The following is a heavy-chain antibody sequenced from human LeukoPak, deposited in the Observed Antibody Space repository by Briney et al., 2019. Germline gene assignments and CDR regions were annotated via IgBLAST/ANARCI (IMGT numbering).Heavy chain of an antibody. CDR2: IYTSGST. V-gene: IGHV4-61*02. J-gene: IGHJ6*03. CDR1: GGSISSGSYY. D-gene: IGHD2-15*01. Sequence: KPSETLSLTCTVSGGSISSGSYYWSWIRQPAGKGLEWIGRIYTSGSTNYNPSLKSRVTISVDTSKNQFSLKLSSVTAADTAVYYCAREAPHRIVVVVAPLYYYYYMDVWGKGTTVTVSS. CDR3: AREAPHRIVVVVAPLYYYYYMDV.